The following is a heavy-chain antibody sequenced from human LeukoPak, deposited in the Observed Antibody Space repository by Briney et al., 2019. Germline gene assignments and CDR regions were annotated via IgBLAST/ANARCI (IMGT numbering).Heavy chain of an antibody. J-gene: IGHJ4*02. D-gene: IGHD2-21*02. CDR1: AYTFTSYD. V-gene: IGHV1-8*01. CDR3: ARGGAYCGGDCYPYSDY. Sequence: GASVKVSCMASAYTFTSYDINWVRQASGQALEWMGWMNPNSGNTGYAQKFQGRVTMTRNTSISTAYMELSSLRSEDTAVYYCARGGAYCGGDCYPYSDYWGQGTLVTVSS. CDR2: MNPNSGNT.